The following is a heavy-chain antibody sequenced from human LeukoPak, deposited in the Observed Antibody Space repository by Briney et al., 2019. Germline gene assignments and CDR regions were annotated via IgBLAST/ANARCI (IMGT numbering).Heavy chain of an antibody. D-gene: IGHD3-9*01. V-gene: IGHV1-69*06. CDR1: GGTFSSYA. J-gene: IGHJ6*03. Sequence: SVKVSCKASGGTFSSYAISWVRQAPGQGLEWMGGIIPIFGTANYAQKFQGGVTITADKSTSTAYMELSSLRSEDTAVYYCARGGYYDILTGYQGYYYYYMDVWGKGTTVTVSS. CDR2: IIPIFGTA. CDR3: ARGGYYDILTGYQGYYYYYMDV.